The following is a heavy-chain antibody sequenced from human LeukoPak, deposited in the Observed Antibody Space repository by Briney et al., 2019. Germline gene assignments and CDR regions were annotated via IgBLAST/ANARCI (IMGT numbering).Heavy chain of an antibody. V-gene: IGHV1-69*13. CDR3: ARVYLPDYSSNWFDP. CDR1: GGTFSSYA. CDR2: IIPIFGTA. J-gene: IGHJ5*02. Sequence: ASVKVSCKASGGTFSSYAISWVRQAPGQGLEWMGGIIPIFGTANYAQKFQGRVTITADESTSTAYMELSSLRSEDTAVYYCARVYLPDYSSNWFDPWGQGTLVTVSS. D-gene: IGHD4-11*01.